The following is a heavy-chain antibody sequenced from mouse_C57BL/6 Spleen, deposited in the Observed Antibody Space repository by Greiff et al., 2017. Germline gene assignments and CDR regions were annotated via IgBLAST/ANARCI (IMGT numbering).Heavy chain of an antibody. CDR1: GFNITDYY. CDR2: IDPEDGDP. J-gene: IGHJ1*03. Sequence: EVQRVESGAELVKPGASVKLSCTASGFNITDYYMHWVKQRTEQGLEWIGRIDPEDGDPKYAPKFQGKATIAAYTSSNTAYLRLISLTSEDTAFYYCARSDGYYWYCDVWGTGTTVTVSS. D-gene: IGHD2-3*01. V-gene: IGHV14-2*01. CDR3: ARSDGYYWYCDV.